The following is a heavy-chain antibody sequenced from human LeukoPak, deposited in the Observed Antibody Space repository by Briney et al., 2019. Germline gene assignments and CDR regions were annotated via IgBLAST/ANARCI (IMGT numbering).Heavy chain of an antibody. CDR3: ARGLDSYFDY. Sequence: GGSLRLSCAASGFTFSSYGMHWVRQAPGKGLEWVAVIWYDGSNKYYADSVKGRFTISGDNSKNTLYLQMNSLRAEDTAVYYCARGLDSYFDYWDQGTLVTVSS. J-gene: IGHJ4*02. V-gene: IGHV3-33*01. CDR2: IWYDGSNK. CDR1: GFTFSSYG. D-gene: IGHD3-10*01.